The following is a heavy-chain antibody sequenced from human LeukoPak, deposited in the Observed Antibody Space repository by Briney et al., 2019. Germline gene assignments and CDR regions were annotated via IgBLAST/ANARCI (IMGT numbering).Heavy chain of an antibody. Sequence: PSETLSLTCNVSGGSISSYFWAWIRQPAGKGLEWIGRIHASGTTNYNSSLKSRVSMSVDTSKNQFSLKLTSVTAADTAVYFCARDGADVYGRAFDYWGQGTLVSVSS. V-gene: IGHV4-4*07. J-gene: IGHJ4*02. CDR3: ARDGADVYGRAFDY. CDR1: GGSISSYF. CDR2: IHASGTT. D-gene: IGHD3-10*01.